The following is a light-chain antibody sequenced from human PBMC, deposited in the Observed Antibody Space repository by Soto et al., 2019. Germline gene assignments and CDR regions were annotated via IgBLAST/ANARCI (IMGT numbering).Light chain of an antibody. CDR2: DRG. V-gene: IGLV1-40*01. CDR3: QSYDTSLSGVV. CDR1: SSNIGAGYD. Sequence: QSVLTQPPSVSGAPGQGVTISCTRSSSNIGAGYDVHWYQQYPGTAPKFLISDRGYRPSGVPARFSVSKSGTSASLAITGLQAEDEADYYCQSYDTSLSGVVFGGGTKLTVL. J-gene: IGLJ2*01.